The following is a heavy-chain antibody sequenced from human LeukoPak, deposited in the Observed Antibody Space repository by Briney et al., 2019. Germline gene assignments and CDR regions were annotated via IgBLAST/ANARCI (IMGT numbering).Heavy chain of an antibody. CDR1: GGSFSAYD. CDR3: ARRCSDGSCYSNDAFDI. Sequence: KPSETLSLTCAVYGGSFSAYDWTWIRQPPGKGLEWIGEINHSGSNNYNPSLRSRVTISVDTSKNQFSLRLSSVTAADTAVYYCARRCSDGSCYSNDAFDIWGQGTMVTVSS. CDR2: INHSGSN. V-gene: IGHV4-34*01. J-gene: IGHJ3*02. D-gene: IGHD2-15*01.